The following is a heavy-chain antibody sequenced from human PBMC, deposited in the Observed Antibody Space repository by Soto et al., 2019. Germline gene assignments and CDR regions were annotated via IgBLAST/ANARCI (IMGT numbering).Heavy chain of an antibody. CDR2: ISGSGRST. CDR3: AKDRFLEGLPLNWFDA. V-gene: IGHV3-23*01. CDR1: GFTFSSYA. Sequence: GGSLRLPCAASGFTFSSYAMSWVRQAPGKGLEWVSAISGSGRSTYYADSVKGRFTISRDNSKNTLYLQMNSLRAEDTAVYYCAKDRFLEGLPLNWFDAWGQGTLVTVSS. D-gene: IGHD3-3*01. J-gene: IGHJ5*02.